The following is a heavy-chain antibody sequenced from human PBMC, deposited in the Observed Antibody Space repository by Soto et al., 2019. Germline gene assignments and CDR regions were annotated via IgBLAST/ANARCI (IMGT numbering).Heavy chain of an antibody. J-gene: IGHJ6*03. D-gene: IGHD6-6*01. CDR2: ISGSGGST. CDR1: GFTFSSYA. CDR3: AIGLIAARPYYYYYMDV. Sequence: EVQLLASGGGLVQPGGSLRLSCAASGFTFSSYAMSWVRQAPGKGLEWVSAISGSGGSTYYADSVKGRFTISRDNSKNTLYLQMNSLRAEDTAVYYCAIGLIAARPYYYYYMDVWGKGTTVTVSS. V-gene: IGHV3-23*01.